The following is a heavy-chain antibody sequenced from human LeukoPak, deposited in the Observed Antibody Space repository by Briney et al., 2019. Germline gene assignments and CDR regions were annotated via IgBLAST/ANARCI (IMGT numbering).Heavy chain of an antibody. Sequence: PGGSLRLSCAASGFTFSSYAMSWVRQAPWKGLEWVSAISGSGGSTYYADSVKGRFTISRDNSKNTLYLQMNSLRAEDTAVYYCAKEGSYYYDSSGYYADYWGQGTLVTVSS. CDR1: GFTFSSYA. D-gene: IGHD3-22*01. CDR3: AKEGSYYYDSSGYYADY. V-gene: IGHV3-23*01. J-gene: IGHJ4*02. CDR2: ISGSGGST.